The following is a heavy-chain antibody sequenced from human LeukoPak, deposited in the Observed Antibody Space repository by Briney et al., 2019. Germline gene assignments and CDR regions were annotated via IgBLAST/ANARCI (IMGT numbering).Heavy chain of an antibody. D-gene: IGHD6-19*01. CDR1: GFTFNSYA. V-gene: IGHV3-23*01. J-gene: IGHJ6*02. CDR2: ISGSGGST. CDR3: AKDRFRDSSGWYPLRDGMDV. Sequence: GGSLRLSCAASGFTFNSYAMSWVRQAPGKGLEWVSAISGSGGSTYYADSVKGRFTISRDNSKNTLYLQMNSLRAEDTAVYYCAKDRFRDSSGWYPLRDGMDVWGQGTTVTVSS.